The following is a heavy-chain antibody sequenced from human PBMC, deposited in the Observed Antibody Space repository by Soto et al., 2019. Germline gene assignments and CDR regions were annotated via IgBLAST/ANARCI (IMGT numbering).Heavy chain of an antibody. CDR1: SKSFIVYI. V-gene: IGHV4-34*01. Sequence: SDNLSLTCAVYSKSFIVYIWTWICQTAWNGLHWIGQINHSGSASYNPSLKSRVTISVHTSNSQFSLELSSVTAADTAVYYCARGLITGSHYSGGWYYFDSWGQGTQVTVS. CDR3: ARGLITGSHYSGGWYYFDS. CDR2: INHSGSA. J-gene: IGHJ4*02. D-gene: IGHD6-19*01.